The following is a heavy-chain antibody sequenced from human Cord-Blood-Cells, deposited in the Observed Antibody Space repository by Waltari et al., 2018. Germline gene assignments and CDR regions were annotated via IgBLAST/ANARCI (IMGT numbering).Heavy chain of an antibody. CDR2: INNSGST. Sequence: QVQLQQWGAGLLKPSETLSLTCAVHGGSFSGYYWSWIRQPPGKGLEWIGEINNSGSTNYNPSLKSRVTISVDTSKNQFSLKLSSVTAADTAVYYCARGHGELLSSTSCFDYWGQGTLVTVSS. J-gene: IGHJ4*02. V-gene: IGHV4-34*01. CDR1: GGSFSGYY. CDR3: ARGHGELLSSTSCFDY. D-gene: IGHD2-2*01.